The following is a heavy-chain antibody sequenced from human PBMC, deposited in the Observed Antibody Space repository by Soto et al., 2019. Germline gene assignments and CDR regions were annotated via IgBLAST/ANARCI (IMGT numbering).Heavy chain of an antibody. CDR2: IYHSGYT. Sequence: TSETLSLTCTVSGGSISSGGYAWNWIRQAPGKGLEWIGYIYHSGYTLYNPSLKGRVTISVDKSKNHFSLNLTSVTAADTAVYYCARDQLEGNLFDPWGQGTLVTVSS. J-gene: IGHJ5*02. V-gene: IGHV4-30-2*01. D-gene: IGHD1-7*01. CDR3: ARDQLEGNLFDP. CDR1: GGSISSGGYA.